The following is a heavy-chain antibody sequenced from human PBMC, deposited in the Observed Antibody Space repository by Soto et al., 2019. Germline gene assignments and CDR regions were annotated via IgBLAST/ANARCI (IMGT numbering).Heavy chain of an antibody. CDR3: ASQPTTVTTQDYYYYGMDV. CDR2: INPSGGST. D-gene: IGHD4-4*01. CDR1: GYTFTSYY. V-gene: IGHV1-46*01. J-gene: IGHJ6*02. Sequence: ASLKVSCKASGYTFTSYYMHWVRQAPGQGPEWMGIINPSGGSTSYAQKFQGRVTMTRATSTSTVYMELSSLRSEDTAVYYCASQPTTVTTQDYYYYGMDVWGPGTTVTVSS.